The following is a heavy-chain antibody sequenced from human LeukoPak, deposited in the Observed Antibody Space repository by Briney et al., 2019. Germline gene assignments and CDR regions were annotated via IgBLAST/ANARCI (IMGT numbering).Heavy chain of an antibody. CDR3: ARQSTPHGNFDY. CDR2: LGTAGDT. D-gene: IGHD5-24*01. V-gene: IGHV3-13*01. Sequence: GGSLRLSCAASGFTLTNYAMHWVRQPAGEGLEWVSALGTAGDTFYPGSVKGRFTISRDNAKKSFFLQMNSLRVEDTAIYYCARQSTPHGNFDYWGQGTLVTVSS. J-gene: IGHJ4*02. CDR1: GFTLTNYA.